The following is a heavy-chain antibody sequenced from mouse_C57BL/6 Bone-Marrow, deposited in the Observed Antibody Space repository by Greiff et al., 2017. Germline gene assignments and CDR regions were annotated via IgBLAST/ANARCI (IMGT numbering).Heavy chain of an antibody. Sequence: VQLKESGPGLVKPSQSLSLTCSVTGYSITSGYYWNWIRQFPGNKLEWMGYISYDGSNNYNPSLKNRISITRDTSKNQFFLKLNSVTTEDTATYYCALYDYEKFAYWGQGTLVTVSA. CDR2: ISYDGSN. D-gene: IGHD2-4*01. V-gene: IGHV3-6*01. J-gene: IGHJ3*01. CDR3: ALYDYEKFAY. CDR1: GYSITSGYY.